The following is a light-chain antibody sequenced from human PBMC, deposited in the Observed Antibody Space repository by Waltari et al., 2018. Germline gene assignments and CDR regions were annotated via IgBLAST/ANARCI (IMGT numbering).Light chain of an antibody. CDR3: QHYVSLPVT. CDR1: QSVSRA. CDR2: GAS. Sequence: LVLTQSPGTLSLSPGERATLSCRASQSVSRALARYQQIPGQAPRLLIYGASNRATGIPDRFSGSGSGTDFSLIISRLEPEDFAVYYCQHYVSLPVTFGQGTKVEIK. V-gene: IGKV3-20*01. J-gene: IGKJ1*01.